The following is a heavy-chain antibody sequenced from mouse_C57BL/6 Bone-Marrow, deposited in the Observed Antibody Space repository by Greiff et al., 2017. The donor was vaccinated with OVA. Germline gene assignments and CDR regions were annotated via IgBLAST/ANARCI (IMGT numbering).Heavy chain of an antibody. Sequence: DVKLQESGPGLVKPSQSLSLTCSVTGYSITSGYYWNWIRQFPGNKLEWMGYISYDGSNNYNPSLKNRISITRDTSKNQFFLKLNSVTTEDTATYYCARSTMITTYYFDYWGQGTTLTVSS. CDR1: GYSITSGYY. J-gene: IGHJ2*01. D-gene: IGHD2-4*01. V-gene: IGHV3-6*01. CDR2: ISYDGSN. CDR3: ARSTMITTYYFDY.